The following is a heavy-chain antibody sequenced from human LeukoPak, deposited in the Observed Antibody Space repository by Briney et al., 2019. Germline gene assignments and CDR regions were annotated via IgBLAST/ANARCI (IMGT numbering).Heavy chain of an antibody. CDR1: GFTFSSFG. V-gene: IGHV3-33*01. Sequence: GALRLSCAASGFTFSSFGMHWVRQAPGKGLEWVAVKYYADSVKGRFTISRDNSKNTLYLQMNSLRDDDTAVYYCVRGVGDSRFNYLDSWGQGTLVIVSS. D-gene: IGHD6-13*01. J-gene: IGHJ4*02. CDR3: VRGVGDSRFNYLDS. CDR2: K.